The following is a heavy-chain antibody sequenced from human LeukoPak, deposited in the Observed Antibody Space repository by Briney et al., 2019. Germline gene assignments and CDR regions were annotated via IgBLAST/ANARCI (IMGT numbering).Heavy chain of an antibody. V-gene: IGHV3-7*01. Sequence: GGSLRLSCAASGFTFSSYAMSWVRQAPGKGLEWVANIKPDGSDKYYVDSVKGRFTISRDNAKNSLYLQMSSLRAEDTGVYFCARRQDYGDYWGQGTLVTVSS. J-gene: IGHJ4*02. CDR1: GFTFSSYA. CDR3: ARRQDYGDY. CDR2: IKPDGSDK.